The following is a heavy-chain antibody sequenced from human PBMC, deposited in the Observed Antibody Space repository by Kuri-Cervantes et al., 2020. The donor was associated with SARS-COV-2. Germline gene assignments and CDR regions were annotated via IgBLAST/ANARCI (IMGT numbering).Heavy chain of an antibody. Sequence: GESLKIPCEVSGFLFSASAIHWVRQGSGKGLEWVGRVRGKANNYATAYAASVRGRFTISRYDSKNMASLKMNSLKTEDTAVYYCAREGEYCSSTSGYTGDYWGQGTLVTVSS. V-gene: IGHV3-73*01. CDR2: VRGKANNYAT. J-gene: IGHJ4*02. CDR3: AREGEYCSSTSGYTGDY. D-gene: IGHD2-2*02. CDR1: GFLFSASA.